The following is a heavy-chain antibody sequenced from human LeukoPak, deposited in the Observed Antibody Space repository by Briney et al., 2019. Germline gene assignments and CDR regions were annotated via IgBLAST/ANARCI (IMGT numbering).Heavy chain of an antibody. CDR1: GFTFSSYW. D-gene: IGHD6-6*01. Sequence: GSLRLSCAASGFTFSSYWMSWVRQPPGKGLEWIGEINHSGSTNYNPSLKSRVTISVDTSKNQFSLKLSSVTAADTAVYYCARRKGIAAQHAPRRVRFNWFDPWGQGTLVTVSS. CDR2: INHSGST. V-gene: IGHV4-34*01. J-gene: IGHJ5*02. CDR3: ARRKGIAAQHAPRRVRFNWFDP.